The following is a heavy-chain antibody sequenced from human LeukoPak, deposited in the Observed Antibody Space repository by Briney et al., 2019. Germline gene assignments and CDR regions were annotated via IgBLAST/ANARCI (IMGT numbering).Heavy chain of an antibody. J-gene: IGHJ4*02. Sequence: GGSLRLSCAASGFAFSSYGMHWVRQAPGKGLEWVSVIWYDGSNNYYAGSVKGRFTISRDNSKHTLYLQMNSLRAEDTAVYYCARDKGIAVAGTFDYWGQGTLVTVSS. V-gene: IGHV3-33*01. CDR3: ARDKGIAVAGTFDY. D-gene: IGHD6-19*01. CDR1: GFAFSSYG. CDR2: IWYDGSNN.